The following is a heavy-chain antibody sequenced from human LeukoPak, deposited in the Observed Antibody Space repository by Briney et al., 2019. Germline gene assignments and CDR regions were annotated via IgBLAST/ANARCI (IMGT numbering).Heavy chain of an antibody. V-gene: IGHV4-34*01. CDR1: GGSFSGYS. CDR3: AREVPYYSASGRRRYVFDF. D-gene: IGHD3-10*01. J-gene: IGHJ4*02. Sequence: SETLSLTCAVSGGSFSGYSWTWIRRPPGRGLEWIGEIDDTGSATYNPSLQSRVTMSVDTSKRQFSLTLTSVTAADRAVYYCAREVPYYSASGRRRYVFDFWGQGSLVTVSS. CDR2: IDDTGSA.